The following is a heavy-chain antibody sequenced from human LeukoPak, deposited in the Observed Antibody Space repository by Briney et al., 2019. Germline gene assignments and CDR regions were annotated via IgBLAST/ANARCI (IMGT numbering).Heavy chain of an antibody. J-gene: IGHJ4*02. CDR1: GLSLSGYW. CDR3: ARGGYSFDY. V-gene: IGHV3-7*01. D-gene: IGHD5-18*01. Sequence: GGSLRLSCAASGLSLSGYWMAWVRQAPGKGLEWVARLHADGVEQNYVDSVTGRFTMSRDNAKNSLDLQMNSLRVEDTAVYYCARGGYSFDYLGQGTLVAVSS. CDR2: LHADGVEQ.